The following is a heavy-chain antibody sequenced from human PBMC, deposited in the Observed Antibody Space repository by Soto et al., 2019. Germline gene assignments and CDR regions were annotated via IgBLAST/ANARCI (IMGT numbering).Heavy chain of an antibody. CDR3: ARDPTVLDY. Sequence: QVQLVQSGAEVKKPGASVRVSCKASGYTFTTYAFNWVRQAPGQGLEWMGWISAYSGNTKSAQKFQGRLTMTTDTSTSTAYMELRSLTSDDTAVYYCARDPTVLDYWGQGTLVTVSS. J-gene: IGHJ4*02. CDR2: ISAYSGNT. D-gene: IGHD4-4*01. V-gene: IGHV1-18*04. CDR1: GYTFTTYA.